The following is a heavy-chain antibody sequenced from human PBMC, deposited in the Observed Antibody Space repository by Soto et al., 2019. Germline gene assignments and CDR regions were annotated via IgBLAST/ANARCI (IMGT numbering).Heavy chain of an antibody. V-gene: IGHV3-33*01. CDR1: GFTLSSYG. CDR3: ARRFGELAADY. J-gene: IGHJ4*02. Sequence: QVQLVESGGGVVQPGRSLRLSCAASGFTLSSYGMHWVRQAPGKGLEWVAVIWYDGSNKYYADSVKGRFTISRDNSKNTLYLQMNSLRAEDTAVYYCARRFGELAADYWGQGTLVTVSS. CDR2: IWYDGSNK. D-gene: IGHD3-16*01.